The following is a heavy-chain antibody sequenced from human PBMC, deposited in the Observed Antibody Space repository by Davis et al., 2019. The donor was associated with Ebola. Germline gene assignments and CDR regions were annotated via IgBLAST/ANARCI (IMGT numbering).Heavy chain of an antibody. V-gene: IGHV3-74*01. Sequence: GESLKISCAASGLTLSRYWMHWVRQAPGKGLVWVSRINNDGRSTSYADSVKGRFTISRDNAKNTLFLQMNSLRADDTAVYYCARDVAGRAGYWGQGTLVTVSS. D-gene: IGHD1-14*01. J-gene: IGHJ4*02. CDR2: INNDGRST. CDR3: ARDVAGRAGY. CDR1: GLTLSRYW.